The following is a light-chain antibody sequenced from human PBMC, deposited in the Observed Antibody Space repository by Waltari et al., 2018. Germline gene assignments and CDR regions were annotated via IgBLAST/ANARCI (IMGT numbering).Light chain of an antibody. CDR3: QQYYTYPPT. CDR2: GAS. Sequence: IRMTQSPSSFSASTGDTVTITCRASHGIRSFVSWYQQKPEKAPKSLIYGASTLQSGVPSRFWGSGSGTDFTLTFRHLQSEDFRTYVCQQYYTYPPTFAQGTKVEIK. CDR1: HGIRSF. V-gene: IGKV1-8*01. J-gene: IGKJ1*01.